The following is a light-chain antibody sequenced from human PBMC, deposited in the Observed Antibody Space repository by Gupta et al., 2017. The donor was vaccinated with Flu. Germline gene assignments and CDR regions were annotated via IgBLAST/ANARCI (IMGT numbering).Light chain of an antibody. J-gene: IGKJ1*01. Sequence: DVVMTQSPLSLPVTLGQPASISCRSSQSLVHSNGNTYLTWFQQRPGQSPRRLIYRVSNRDYGVPDRFSGSGSGTDFTLKSSRGEAEDVGVYYCIQGTHSQTFGQGTKVEIK. CDR2: RVS. CDR3: IQGTHSQT. V-gene: IGKV2-30*02. CDR1: QSLVHSNGNTY.